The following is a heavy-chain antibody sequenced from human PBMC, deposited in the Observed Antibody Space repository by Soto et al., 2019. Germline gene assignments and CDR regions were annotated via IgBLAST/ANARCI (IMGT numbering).Heavy chain of an antibody. Sequence: GGSLRLSCVASGLTFSGSAMHWVRQASGKGLEWVGRIRNKANNYATAFGASVKGRFTISRDDSKNTAYLQMNSLKIEDTAIYYCNTSVRDTFLDYWGQGSLVTVSS. CDR3: NTSVRDTFLDY. J-gene: IGHJ4*02. CDR1: GLTFSGSA. CDR2: IRNKANNYAT. D-gene: IGHD2-2*02. V-gene: IGHV3-73*01.